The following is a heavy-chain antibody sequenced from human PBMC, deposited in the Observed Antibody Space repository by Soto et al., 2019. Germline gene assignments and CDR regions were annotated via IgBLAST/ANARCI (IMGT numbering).Heavy chain of an antibody. Sequence: GGSLRLSCTASGFTFSDYAMHWVRQLPGKGLEWVSGIGWSGRNIGYADSVKGRFTVSRDNARNSLYLQMTNLGTDDTALYYCAKDFVDFTGSYSIPQDQYYYAVDVWGQGTTVTVSS. CDR3: AKDFVDFTGSYSIPQDQYYYAVDV. J-gene: IGHJ6*02. D-gene: IGHD3-9*01. V-gene: IGHV3-9*01. CDR1: GFTFSDYA. CDR2: IGWSGRNI.